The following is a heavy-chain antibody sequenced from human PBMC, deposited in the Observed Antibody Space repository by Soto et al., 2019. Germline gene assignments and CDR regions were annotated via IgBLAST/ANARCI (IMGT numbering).Heavy chain of an antibody. J-gene: IGHJ6*02. Sequence: PSETLSLTCAVSGGSISSGGYSWSWIRQPPGKGLEWIGYIYHSGSTYYNPSLKSRVTISVDRSKNQSSLKLSSVTAADTAVYYCARAAWHGMDVWGQGTTVTVSS. CDR1: GGSISSGGYS. CDR3: ARAAWHGMDV. V-gene: IGHV4-30-2*01. CDR2: IYHSGST.